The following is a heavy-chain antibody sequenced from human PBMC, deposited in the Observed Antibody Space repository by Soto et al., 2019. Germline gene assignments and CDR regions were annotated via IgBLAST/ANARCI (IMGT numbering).Heavy chain of an antibody. J-gene: IGHJ4*02. CDR3: ARSVATIPLWFPDY. CDR2: ISAYNGNT. CDR1: GYTFTSYG. V-gene: IGHV1-18*01. D-gene: IGHD5-12*01. Sequence: QVHLVQSGAEVKKPGASVKVSCKASGYTFTSYGIAWMRQAPGQGLEWMGWISAYNGNTDYAQKVHGRVTMTSDTSTGTAYMQLGSMRSDDTAVYYCARSVATIPLWFPDYWGQGTVVTVSS.